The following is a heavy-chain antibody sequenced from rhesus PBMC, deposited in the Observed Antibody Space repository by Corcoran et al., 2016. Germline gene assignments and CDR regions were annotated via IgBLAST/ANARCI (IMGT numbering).Heavy chain of an antibody. V-gene: IGHV4-73*01. D-gene: IGHD5-36*01. CDR2: IYGNRAST. Sequence: QVKLQQWGEGLVKPSETLSLTCAVYGGSISGYYYWSWIRQPPGKGLEWIGYIYGNRASTNSTPSLKNRFTISKATSKNQFSLKLSSVTAADPAVYYCARRGRQLYSYGVEYFEFWGQGALVTVSS. CDR3: ARRGRQLYSYGVEYFEF. CDR1: GGSISGYYY. J-gene: IGHJ1*01.